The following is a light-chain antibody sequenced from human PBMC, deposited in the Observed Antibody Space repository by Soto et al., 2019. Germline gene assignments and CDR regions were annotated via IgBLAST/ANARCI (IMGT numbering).Light chain of an antibody. J-gene: IGKJ3*01. CDR2: DAS. V-gene: IGKV3-20*01. Sequence: EIVLTQSPVTLSLSPGERATLSCRASQSVRTYLAWYQVKPGQAPRLLICDASSRASGVPARFSGSGSGTDFVLSINRLEVEDSGMYYCQQYGASPFTFGPGTKVDIK. CDR1: QSVRTY. CDR3: QQYGASPFT.